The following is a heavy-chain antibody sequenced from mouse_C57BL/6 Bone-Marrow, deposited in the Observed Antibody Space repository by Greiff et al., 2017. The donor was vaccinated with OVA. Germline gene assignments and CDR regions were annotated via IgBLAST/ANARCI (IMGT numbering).Heavy chain of an antibody. CDR2: IDPSDSYT. Sequence: VKLQQPGAELVRPGTSVKLSCKASGYTFTSYWMHWVKQRPGQGLEWIGVIDPSDSYTNYNQKFKGKATLTVDTSSSTAYMQLSSLTSEDSAVYYCAREGGYYVGYWGQGTTLTVSS. CDR3: AREGGYYVGY. CDR1: GYTFTSYW. V-gene: IGHV1-59*01. D-gene: IGHD1-1*02. J-gene: IGHJ2*01.